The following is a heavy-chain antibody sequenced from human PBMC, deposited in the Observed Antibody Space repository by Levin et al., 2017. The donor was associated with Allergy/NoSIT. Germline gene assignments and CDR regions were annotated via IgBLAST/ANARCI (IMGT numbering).Heavy chain of an antibody. CDR2: ISLGSGSYT. CDR3: ARGPSSHITGLYFEH. Sequence: GESLKISCAASGFIFSDYYMTWIRQAPGKGLEWISYISLGSGSYTNYAESVKGRFTISRDNAKNSLYLQMDSLRAEDAAVYYCARGPSSHITGLYFEHWGQGNLVTVSS. V-gene: IGHV3-11*05. D-gene: IGHD1-20*01. J-gene: IGHJ4*02. CDR1: GFIFSDYY.